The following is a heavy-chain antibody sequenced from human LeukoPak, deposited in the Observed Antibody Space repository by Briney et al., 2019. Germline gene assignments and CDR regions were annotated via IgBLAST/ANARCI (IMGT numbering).Heavy chain of an antibody. CDR1: GGSNSRDNYF. CDR3: ARRSAFWKSLDF. V-gene: IGHV4-39*01. J-gene: IGHJ4*02. CDR2: VYYTGTT. Sequence: SETLSLTCTVSGGSNSRDNYFWGWTRQSPGKGLERIASVYYTGTTYYTPSLTTRATISVDTSKNQFSLKLSSVTAADTAVYYCARRSAFWKSLDFWGQGTLVTVSS. D-gene: IGHD3-3*01.